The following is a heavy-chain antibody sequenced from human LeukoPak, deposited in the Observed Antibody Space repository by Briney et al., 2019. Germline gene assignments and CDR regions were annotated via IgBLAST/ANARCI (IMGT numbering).Heavy chain of an antibody. CDR1: GGTFSSYT. V-gene: IGHV1-69*04. J-gene: IGHJ4*02. D-gene: IGHD2-15*01. CDR3: ARDPQGYCSGGSCYSAY. CDR2: IIPILGIA. Sequence: AASVKVSCKASGGTFSSYTISWVRRAPGQGLEWMGRIIPILGIANYAQKFQGRVTITADKSTSTAYMELSSLRSEDTAVYYCARDPQGYCSGGSCYSAYWGQGTLVTVSS.